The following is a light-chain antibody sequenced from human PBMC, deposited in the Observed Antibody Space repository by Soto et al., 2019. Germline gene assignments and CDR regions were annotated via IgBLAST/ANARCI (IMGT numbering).Light chain of an antibody. J-gene: IGKJ4*01. Sequence: DIQMTQSPSSLSASVGDRVTITCRASQDIRNDLDWYQQKPGKAPKRLIYAASSLQNGAPSRFSGSGSGTEFTLTISSLQLEDFATYYCLQRDTYSVGGGTKVEIK. CDR1: QDIRND. V-gene: IGKV1-17*01. CDR3: LQRDTYS. CDR2: AAS.